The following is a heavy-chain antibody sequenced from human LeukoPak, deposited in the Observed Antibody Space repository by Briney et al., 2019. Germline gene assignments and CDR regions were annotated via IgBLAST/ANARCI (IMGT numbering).Heavy chain of an antibody. Sequence: GGSLRLSCAASGFIFSDYNMHWVRKVPGQGLESVSYISSSGNIIYYADSMQGRFTISRDNAQNSLYLQLNSLRPEDTGLYYCARDRGGWPDYWGQGTLVTVSS. CDR2: ISSSGNII. J-gene: IGHJ4*02. CDR1: GFIFSDYN. CDR3: ARDRGGWPDY. V-gene: IGHV3-48*01. D-gene: IGHD6-19*01.